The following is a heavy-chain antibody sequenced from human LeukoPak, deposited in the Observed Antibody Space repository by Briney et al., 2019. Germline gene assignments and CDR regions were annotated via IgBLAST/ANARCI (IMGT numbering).Heavy chain of an antibody. CDR2: INYSGAT. CDR1: GGSINSYY. J-gene: IGHJ4*02. V-gene: IGHV4-59*01. D-gene: IGHD2-21*02. CDR3: ARVPARRVVTMPTYSDY. Sequence: SETLSLTCTVSGGSINSYYWSWIRQPPGKGLEWIGYINYSGATNYNPSLKSRVTISRDTSKNQLSLNLSSVTAADTAVYFCARVPARRVVTMPTYSDYWGQGTLVTVSS.